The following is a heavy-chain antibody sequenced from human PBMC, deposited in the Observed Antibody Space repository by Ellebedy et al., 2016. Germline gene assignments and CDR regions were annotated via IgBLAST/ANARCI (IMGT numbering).Heavy chain of an antibody. V-gene: IGHV3-23*01. Sequence: GGSLRLSXAASGIGFSDFFMGWIRQAPGKGLEWVSTISAGADITRLADSVKGRFTISRDNSKSTVYLRMTNLRAEDSAIYYCRQGHYADYWGQGTLVTVSS. J-gene: IGHJ4*02. CDR1: GIGFSDFF. CDR2: ISAGADIT. CDR3: RQGHYADY.